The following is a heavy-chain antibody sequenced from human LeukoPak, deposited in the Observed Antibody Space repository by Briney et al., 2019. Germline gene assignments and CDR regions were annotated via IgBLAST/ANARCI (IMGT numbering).Heavy chain of an antibody. Sequence: GGSLRLPCAASGFTFSSYGMHWVRQAPGKGLDWVAFIHHDGSNKYYADSVRGRSTISRDNYKNTLYLQMNSLRAEDTAVYFCAKGDKMLTWRRTYNRFDPWGQGTLVTASS. CDR2: IHHDGSNK. J-gene: IGHJ5*02. V-gene: IGHV3-30*02. CDR1: GFTFSSYG. D-gene: IGHD3-16*01. CDR3: AKGDKMLTWRRTYNRFDP.